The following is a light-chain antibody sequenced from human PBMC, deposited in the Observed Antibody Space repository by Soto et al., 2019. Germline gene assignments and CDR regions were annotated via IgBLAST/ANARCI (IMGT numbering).Light chain of an antibody. CDR2: KGT. V-gene: IGLV2-23*01. Sequence: QSALAQPASVSGSPGQSITISYTGTSSDVGAYSSVSWYQQHPHKAPQVIIYKGTQRPSGVSNRFSGSTPGNAASLTISGLQADDEADYFCCSSAPESTYVFGSGTKVTVL. J-gene: IGLJ1*01. CDR3: CSSAPESTYV. CDR1: SSDVGAYSS.